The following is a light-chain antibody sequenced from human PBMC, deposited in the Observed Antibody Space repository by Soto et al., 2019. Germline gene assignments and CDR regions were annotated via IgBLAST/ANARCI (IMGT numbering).Light chain of an antibody. V-gene: IGLV2-14*01. J-gene: IGLJ1*01. CDR1: SSDDGGYNY. CDR3: SSYTSSSTPLYV. CDR2: DVS. Sequence: QSALTQPASVSGSPGQSITISCTGTSSDDGGYNYVSWYQQHPGKAPKLMIYDVSNRPSGVSNRFSGSKSGNTASLTISGLQAEVEADYYCSSYTSSSTPLYVFGTG.